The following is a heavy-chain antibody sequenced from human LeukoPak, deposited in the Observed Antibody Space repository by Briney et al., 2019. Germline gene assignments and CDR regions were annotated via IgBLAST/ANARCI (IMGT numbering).Heavy chain of an antibody. V-gene: IGHV1-2*02. Sequence: GASVKVSCKASGYTFTAYYIHWVRQAPGQGLEWMGWINPNSGGTNYGQKFQGRVTMTRDTSISTAYMELSRLRSDDTAVYYCARDYYDSSGANWFDPWGQGTLVTVSS. D-gene: IGHD3-22*01. CDR1: GYTFTAYY. CDR3: ARDYYDSSGANWFDP. CDR2: INPNSGGT. J-gene: IGHJ5*02.